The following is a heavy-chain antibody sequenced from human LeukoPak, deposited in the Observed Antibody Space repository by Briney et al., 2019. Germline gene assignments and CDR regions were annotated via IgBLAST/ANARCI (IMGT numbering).Heavy chain of an antibody. Sequence: GGSLRLSCAASGFTFSSSAMSWVRQAPGKGLEWVSAISGSGGSTYYADSVKGRFTISRDNSKNTLYLQMNSLRAEDTAVYYCAKVLRGSSWLPIDYWGQGTLVTVPS. D-gene: IGHD6-13*01. CDR1: GFTFSSSA. CDR3: AKVLRGSSWLPIDY. J-gene: IGHJ4*02. CDR2: ISGSGGST. V-gene: IGHV3-23*01.